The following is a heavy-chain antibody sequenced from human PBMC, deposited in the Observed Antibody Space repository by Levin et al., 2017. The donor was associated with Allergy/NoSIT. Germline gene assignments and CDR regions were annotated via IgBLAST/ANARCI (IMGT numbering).Heavy chain of an antibody. J-gene: IGHJ5*02. Sequence: SCTVSGGSISSYYWSWIRQPPGKGLEWIGYIYYSGSTNYNPSLKSRVTISVDTSKNQFSLKLSSVTAADTAVYYCARHGGAALLPWGQGTLVTVSS. CDR3: ARHGGAALLP. CDR1: GGSISSYY. CDR2: IYYSGST. V-gene: IGHV4-59*08. D-gene: IGHD3-16*01.